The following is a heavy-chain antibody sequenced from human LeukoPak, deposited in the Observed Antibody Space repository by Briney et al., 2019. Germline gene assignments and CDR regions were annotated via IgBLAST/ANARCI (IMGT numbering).Heavy chain of an antibody. CDR1: GGTFSSYA. D-gene: IGHD5-18*01. J-gene: IGHJ4*02. V-gene: IGHV1-69*04. CDR3: ARDLSSYGSDY. CDR2: IIPILGIA. Sequence: SVKVSCKASGGTFSSYAISWVRQAPGQGLEWMGRIIPILGIANYAQKFQGRVTITADKSTSTAYMELSSLRAEDTAVYYCARDLSSYGSDYWGQGTLVTVSS.